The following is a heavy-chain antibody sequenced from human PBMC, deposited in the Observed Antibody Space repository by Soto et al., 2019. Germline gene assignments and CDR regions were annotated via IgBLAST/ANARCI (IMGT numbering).Heavy chain of an antibody. V-gene: IGHV3-30*18. D-gene: IGHD5-18*01. J-gene: IGHJ6*02. CDR2: ISYDGSKE. CDR1: GFTFSSYG. CDR3: AKDLRLWSKDYYYYGMDV. Sequence: QVQLVESGGGVVQPGRSLRLSCAASGFTFSSYGMHWVRQAPGKGLEWVAVISYDGSKEFYADSVKGLFTISRDNSKNTLYLQMNSLRAEDTAVYYCAKDLRLWSKDYYYYGMDVWGQGTTVTVSS.